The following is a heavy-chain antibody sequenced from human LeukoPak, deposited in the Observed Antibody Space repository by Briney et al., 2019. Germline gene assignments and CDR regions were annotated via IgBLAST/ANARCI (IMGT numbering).Heavy chain of an antibody. CDR3: ARVFGYGGNSEGFDY. CDR2: IYHSGRT. Sequence: SETLSLTCIMSGGSLSSYYWSWIRQPPGKGQEWIGYIYHSGRTNYNSSLKSRVTISVDTSKNQVSLQVSSVTAADTAVYYCARVFGYGGNSEGFDYWGQGTLVTVSS. CDR1: GGSLSSYY. D-gene: IGHD4-23*01. V-gene: IGHV4-59*01. J-gene: IGHJ4*02.